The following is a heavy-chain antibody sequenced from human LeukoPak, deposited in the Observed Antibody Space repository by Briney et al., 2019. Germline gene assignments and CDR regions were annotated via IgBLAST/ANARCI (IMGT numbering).Heavy chain of an antibody. Sequence: PGGSLRLSCAVCGFTLSSYWMHWVRRAPGKGVVCVSRINSHRSSPIYAAPVKRPFPISRHNASKTLYLQLNSLRVEYPAVYYCATQSGFGLDYWGQGTLVTVSS. D-gene: IGHD5-12*01. CDR1: GFTLSSYW. CDR3: ATQSGFGLDY. J-gene: IGHJ4*02. CDR2: INSHRSSP. V-gene: IGHV3-74*01.